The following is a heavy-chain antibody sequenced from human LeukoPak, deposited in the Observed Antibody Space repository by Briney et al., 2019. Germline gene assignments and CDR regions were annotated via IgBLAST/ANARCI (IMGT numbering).Heavy chain of an antibody. CDR1: GFIFDNFW. V-gene: IGHV3-7*01. Sequence: TGGSVRLSCEASGFIFDNFWMTWVRQAPGRGLEWVANLKEDGSVKQHAASVRGRFTVSRDNTESLVFLHMSSLKAEDSAVYYCARDDRAGHYIYWGQGILVTVSS. D-gene: IGHD5-24*01. J-gene: IGHJ4*02. CDR2: LKEDGSVK. CDR3: ARDDRAGHYIY.